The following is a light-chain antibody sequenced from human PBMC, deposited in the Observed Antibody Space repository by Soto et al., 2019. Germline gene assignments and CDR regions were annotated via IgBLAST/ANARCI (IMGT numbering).Light chain of an antibody. J-gene: IGKJ1*01. V-gene: IGKV1-39*01. CDR1: QTTSSY. CDR3: QQTYSTPRT. CDR2: AAS. Sequence: DIQMTQSPSSLSASVGDRVTITCRASQTTSSYLNWYQQKPGKAPDLLIYAASSLQSGVPSRFSGSGSGTDFILTISSLQPEDLAIYYCQQTYSTPRTFGQGTKVEIK.